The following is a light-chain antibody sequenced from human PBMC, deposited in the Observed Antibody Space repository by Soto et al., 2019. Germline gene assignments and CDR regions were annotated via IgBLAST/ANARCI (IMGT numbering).Light chain of an antibody. CDR1: ISDVGSYHY. CDR3: SSYTSGRDVYV. V-gene: IGLV2-14*01. J-gene: IGLJ1*01. CDR2: EVS. Sequence: QCSLTQPASVSGSPGQSITISCTGTISDVGSYHYVSWFQQHPGKAPKLIIFEVSDRPSGVSTRFSGSKSGDTASLTISRLQADDEADYYCSSYTSGRDVYVFGGGTKV.